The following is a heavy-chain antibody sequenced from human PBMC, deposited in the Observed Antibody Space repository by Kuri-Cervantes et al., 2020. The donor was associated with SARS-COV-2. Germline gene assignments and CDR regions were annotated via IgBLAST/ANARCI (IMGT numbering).Heavy chain of an antibody. CDR2: INYSGTT. CDR3: ARLRRHNNAWFVTGYYMDV. V-gene: IGHV4-34*01. D-gene: IGHD3-10*01. J-gene: IGHJ6*03. Sequence: GSLRLSCAVYGGSFGDNHWTWVRQPPGKGLEWIGEINYSGTTNYNPSLKSRVTMSVDTSKNQFSLNLTSVTAADTAVYYCARLRRHNNAWFVTGYYMDVWGKGTTVTVSS. CDR1: GGSFGDNH.